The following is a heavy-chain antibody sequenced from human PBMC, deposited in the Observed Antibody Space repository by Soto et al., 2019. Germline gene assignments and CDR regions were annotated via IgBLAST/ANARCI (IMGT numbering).Heavy chain of an antibody. CDR3: ARGGSLNWYFDL. J-gene: IGHJ2*01. CDR2: INSDGSST. Sequence: EVQLVESGGGLVQPGGSLRLSCAASGFTFSSYWMHWVRQTPGKGLVWVSRINSDGSSTSYADSVKGRFTISRDNAKNTLYLKKNRLRAEDTAVYYCARGGSLNWYFDLWGRGTLVTVSS. CDR1: GFTFSSYW. D-gene: IGHD1-26*01. V-gene: IGHV3-74*01.